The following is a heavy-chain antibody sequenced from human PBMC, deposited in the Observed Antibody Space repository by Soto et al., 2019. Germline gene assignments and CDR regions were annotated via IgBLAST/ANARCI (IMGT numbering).Heavy chain of an antibody. CDR3: ASLVYDYVRGSYPDRFRWFDP. CDR2: INHSGSI. J-gene: IGHJ5*02. V-gene: IGHV4-34*01. D-gene: IGHD3-16*02. CDR1: GGSFSGYY. Sequence: SETLSLTCAVYGGSFSGYYCSWIRPPAGMGLVWCGEINHSGSINYNSSLKRPVTISVDTFKNQFSLTTSSVTAAHAAGSYCASLVYDYVRGSYPDRFRWFDPCGRGTLVTVSS.